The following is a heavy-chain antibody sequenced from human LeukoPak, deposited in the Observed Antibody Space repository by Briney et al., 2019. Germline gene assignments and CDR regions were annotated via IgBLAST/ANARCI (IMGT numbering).Heavy chain of an antibody. CDR3: AKGVNAVWHYYMDV. J-gene: IGHJ6*03. Sequence: PGGSLRLSCEASGFNFDDYGVHWVRQVPGKGLEWVAGISWDSGNIGYADSVKGRFTISGDNAKKSLYLQMNSLRSEDTALYYCAKGVNAVWHYYMDVWGKGTAVTVSS. CDR1: GFNFDDYG. D-gene: IGHD2-2*01. V-gene: IGHV3-9*01. CDR2: ISWDSGNI.